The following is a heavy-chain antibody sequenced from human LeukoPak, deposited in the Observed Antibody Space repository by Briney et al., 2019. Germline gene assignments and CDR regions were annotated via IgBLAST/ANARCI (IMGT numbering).Heavy chain of an antibody. CDR2: INPSGGST. D-gene: IGHD1-7*01. CDR3: ARDVATGSTLDY. Sequence: GASVKVSCKASGYTFTSYYMHWVRQAPGQGLEWMGIINPSGGSTSYAQKFQGRVTMTRDTSTSTVYMELRSLKSEDTAVYYCARDVATGSTLDYWGQGTLVTVSS. CDR1: GYTFTSYY. J-gene: IGHJ4*02. V-gene: IGHV1-46*01.